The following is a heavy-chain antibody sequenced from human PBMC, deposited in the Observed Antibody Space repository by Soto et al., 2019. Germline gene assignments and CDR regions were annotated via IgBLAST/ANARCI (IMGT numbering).Heavy chain of an antibody. Sequence: SETLSLTCTVSGGSPSSSSFYWGWVRQPPGEGLEWIGSISYSGSTYYNPSLKSRVTISVDTSKNQFSLKLSSVTAADTAVYYCAIHYDYIWGSYRDRSYFDYWGQGALVTVSS. CDR1: GGSPSSSSFY. CDR3: AIHYDYIWGSYRDRSYFDY. D-gene: IGHD3-16*02. V-gene: IGHV4-39*01. CDR2: ISYSGST. J-gene: IGHJ4*02.